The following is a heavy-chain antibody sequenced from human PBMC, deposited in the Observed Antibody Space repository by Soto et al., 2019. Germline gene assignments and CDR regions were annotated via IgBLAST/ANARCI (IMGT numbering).Heavy chain of an antibody. D-gene: IGHD1-26*01. CDR2: IYYSGST. CDR1: GGSISSGGYY. CDR3: ARDPSSGSYAWLDP. V-gene: IGHV4-31*03. J-gene: IGHJ5*02. Sequence: SETLSLTCTVSGGSISSGGYYWSWIRQHPGKGLEWIGYIYYSGSTYYNPSLKSRVTISVDTAKNQFSLKLSSVTAADTAVYYCARDPSSGSYAWLDPWGQGTLVTVSS.